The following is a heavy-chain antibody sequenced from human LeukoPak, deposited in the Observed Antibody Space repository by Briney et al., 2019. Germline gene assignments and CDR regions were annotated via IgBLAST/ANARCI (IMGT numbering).Heavy chain of an antibody. CDR2: ITGNGGST. D-gene: IGHD1-26*01. J-gene: IGHJ4*02. CDR1: GFTFSNYD. CDR3: ARDSGSYLQPTDY. Sequence: GGSLRLSCAASGFTFSNYDMTWVRQAPGKGLEWVSSITGNGGSTYYADSVKGRFTISRDNSKNTLYLQMDSLRAEDTAVYHCARDSGSYLQPTDYWGQGTLVTVSS. V-gene: IGHV3-23*01.